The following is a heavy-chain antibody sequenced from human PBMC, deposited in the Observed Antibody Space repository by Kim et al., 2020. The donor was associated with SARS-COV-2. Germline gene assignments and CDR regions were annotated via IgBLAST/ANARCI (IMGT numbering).Heavy chain of an antibody. CDR2: T. V-gene: IGHV4-39*01. CDR3: ARHLRNWYFDL. Sequence: TASNPSRKGRVTISVDTSKKQFSLGLSSVTAADAAVYYCARHLRNWYFDLWGRGTLVTVSS. J-gene: IGHJ2*01.